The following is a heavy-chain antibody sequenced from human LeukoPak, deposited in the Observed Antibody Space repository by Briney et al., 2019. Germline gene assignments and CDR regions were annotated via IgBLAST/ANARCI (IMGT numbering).Heavy chain of an antibody. D-gene: IGHD3-10*01. CDR2: IYYSGST. V-gene: IGHV4-59*08. J-gene: IGHJ6*03. CDR1: GGSISSYY. CDR3: ASLVRGGSFYYYMDV. Sequence: SETLSLTCTGSGGSISSYYWSWIRQPPGKGLEWIGYIYYSGSTNHNPSLKSRVAISVDTPNNQFSLPLRSVTAADTSVYFCASLVRGGSFYYYMDVWGRGTSVTVSS.